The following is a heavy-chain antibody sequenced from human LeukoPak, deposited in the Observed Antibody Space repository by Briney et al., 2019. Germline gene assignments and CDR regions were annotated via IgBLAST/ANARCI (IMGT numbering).Heavy chain of an antibody. J-gene: IGHJ4*02. CDR2: IYYSGSA. D-gene: IGHD1-26*01. CDR3: ARGESGWAYYFDY. V-gene: IGHV4-59*01. CDR1: GGSISGYY. Sequence: KTSETLSLTCTVSGGSISGYYWSWIRQPPGKGLEWIGFIYYSGSANYNPSLKSRVTISIDTSKNQFSLKLSSVTAADTAVYYCARGESGWAYYFDYWGQGTLVTVSS.